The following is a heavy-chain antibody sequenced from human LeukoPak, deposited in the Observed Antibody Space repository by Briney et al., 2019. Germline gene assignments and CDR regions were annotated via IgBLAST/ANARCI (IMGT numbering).Heavy chain of an antibody. CDR3: ARQGITVVRGPSVNWFDP. D-gene: IGHD3-10*01. CDR2: IYPGDSDT. V-gene: IGHV5-51*01. CDR1: GYSFTSYW. Sequence: GESLKISCKGSGYSFTSYWIGWVRQMPGKGLEWMGIIYPGDSDTRYSPSFQGQVTISADKSISTAYLQWSSLKASDTAMYYCARQGITVVRGPSVNWFDPWGQGTLVTVSS. J-gene: IGHJ5*02.